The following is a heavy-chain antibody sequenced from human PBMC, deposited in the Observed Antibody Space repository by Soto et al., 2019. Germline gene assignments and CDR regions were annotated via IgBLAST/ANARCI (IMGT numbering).Heavy chain of an antibody. CDR2: INAGNGNT. CDR1: GYTFTSYA. D-gene: IGHD3-9*01. V-gene: IGHV1-3*01. Sequence: GASVKVSCKASGYTFTSYAMHWVRQAPGQRLEWMGWINAGNGNTKYSQKFQGRVTITRDTSASTAYMELSSLRSEDTAVYYCARDDILTGYSPDYWGQGTLVTVSS. CDR3: ARDDILTGYSPDY. J-gene: IGHJ4*02.